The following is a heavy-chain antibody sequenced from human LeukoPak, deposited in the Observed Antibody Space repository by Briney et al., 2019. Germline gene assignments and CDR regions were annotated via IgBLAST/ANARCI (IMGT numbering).Heavy chain of an antibody. J-gene: IGHJ4*02. V-gene: IGHV4-39*01. CDR2: IYYSGST. D-gene: IGHD2-15*01. CDR1: GGSISSSSYY. CDR3: ASLPSIVVVVAATLSGWDFDY. Sequence: SETLSLTCTVSGGSISSSSYYWGWIRQPPGKGLEWIGSIYYSGSTYYNPSLKSRVTISVDTSKNQFSLKLSSVTAADMAVYYCASLPSIVVVVAATLSGWDFDYWGQGTLVTVSS.